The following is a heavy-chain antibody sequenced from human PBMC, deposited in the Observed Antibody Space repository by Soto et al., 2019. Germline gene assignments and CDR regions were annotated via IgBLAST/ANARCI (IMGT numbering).Heavy chain of an antibody. J-gene: IGHJ6*02. V-gene: IGHV3-30*18. CDR3: AKRITIFGVATLARGMDV. D-gene: IGHD3-3*01. Sequence: PXGSLRLSCSAAGFTFSNYGIHWVRQAPGKGLEWVAVVSYDGSNTYYVDSVKGRFTISRDNSKNTLYLQMNSLRAEDTAVYYCAKRITIFGVATLARGMDVWGQGTTVTVSS. CDR1: GFTFSNYG. CDR2: VSYDGSNT.